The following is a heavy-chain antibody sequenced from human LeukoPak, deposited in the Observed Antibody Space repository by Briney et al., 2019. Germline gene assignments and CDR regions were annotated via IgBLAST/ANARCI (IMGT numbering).Heavy chain of an antibody. CDR2: IHTSGET. J-gene: IGHJ5*02. CDR1: GLTRSHNY. V-gene: IGHV3-53*01. Sequence: GGSLRLSRAASGLTRSHNYVSWARQAPGKGLEWVSAIHTSGETCYADSVKGRFNISRDTSKNTLYLQINSLRVEDTAVYYCIVFGDSNHWGQGTLVTVSS. CDR3: IVFGDSNH. D-gene: IGHD4-17*01.